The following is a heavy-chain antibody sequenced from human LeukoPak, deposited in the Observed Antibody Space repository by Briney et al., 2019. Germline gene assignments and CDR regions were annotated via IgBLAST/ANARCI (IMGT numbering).Heavy chain of an antibody. CDR2: ISGGGGST. V-gene: IGHV3-23*01. J-gene: IGHJ4*02. Sequence: GGSLRLSCAASGFTFTTYSMNWVRQAPGKGLEWVSTISGGGGSTYYADSVKGRFTISRDNSKNTLYLQVNSLRAEDTAVYYCAKGGKWDVTPFDYWGQGTLVTVSS. D-gene: IGHD1-26*01. CDR1: GFTFTTYS. CDR3: AKGGKWDVTPFDY.